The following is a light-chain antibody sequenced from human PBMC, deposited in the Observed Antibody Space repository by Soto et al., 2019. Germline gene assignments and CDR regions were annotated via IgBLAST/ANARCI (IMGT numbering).Light chain of an antibody. CDR3: QQYNNWPPIT. V-gene: IGKV1-17*01. Sequence: DIQMTHSPSSLSASVGDRVTITCRASQGIRNDLGWYQQKPGKAPKRLIYDASSLQSGVPSRFSGSGSGTEFTLTISSLQSEDFAVYYCQQYNNWPPITFGQGTRLEIK. CDR2: DAS. J-gene: IGKJ5*01. CDR1: QGIRND.